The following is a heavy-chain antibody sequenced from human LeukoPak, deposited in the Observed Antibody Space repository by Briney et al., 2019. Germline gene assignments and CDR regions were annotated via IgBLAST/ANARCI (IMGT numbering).Heavy chain of an antibody. J-gene: IGHJ4*02. V-gene: IGHV5-51*01. CDR2: IYPGDSDT. Sequence: ASVKISCKGSGYSFTSYWIGWVRQMPGKGLEWMGIIYPGDSDTRYSPSFQGQATISADKSISTAYLQWSSLKASDTAMYYCARQDYYDSSGYGDFDYWGQGTLVTVSS. D-gene: IGHD3-22*01. CDR3: ARQDYYDSSGYGDFDY. CDR1: GYSFTSYW.